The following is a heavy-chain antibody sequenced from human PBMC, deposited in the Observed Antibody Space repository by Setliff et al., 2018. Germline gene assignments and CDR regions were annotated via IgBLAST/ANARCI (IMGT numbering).Heavy chain of an antibody. CDR2: INPSSGRT. CDR3: ARDVFPYHYEGAFDI. V-gene: IGHV1-46*01. Sequence: ASVKVSCKASGYTFTSHYMHWVRQAPGLGLEWMGTINPSSGRTSYAQEFQGRVTMTRDTSTSTVYMDMSSLRSEDTAVYYCARDVFPYHYEGAFDIWGQGTMVTV. J-gene: IGHJ3*02. D-gene: IGHD3-22*01. CDR1: GYTFTSHY.